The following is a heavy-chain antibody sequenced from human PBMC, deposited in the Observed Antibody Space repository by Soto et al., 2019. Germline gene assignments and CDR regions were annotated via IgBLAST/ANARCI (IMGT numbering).Heavy chain of an antibody. Sequence: GRSLTLSRRACGDTICRSAPHQVRQASGKGLEWVGRIRSKANSYATAYAASVKGRFTISRDDSKNTAYLQMNSLKTEDTAVYYCIRTLGIVGGGETDYWGQGTLVTVSS. CDR3: IRTLGIVGGGETDY. J-gene: IGHJ4*02. D-gene: IGHD1-26*01. CDR1: GDTICRSA. V-gene: IGHV3-73*01. CDR2: IRSKANSYAT.